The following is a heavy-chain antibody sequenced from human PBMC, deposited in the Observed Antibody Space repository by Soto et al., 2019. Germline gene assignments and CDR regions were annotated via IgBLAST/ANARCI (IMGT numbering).Heavy chain of an antibody. CDR1: GFTFSSYD. D-gene: IGHD5-12*01. V-gene: IGHV3-13*01. Sequence: EVQLVESGGGLVQPGGSLRLSCAASGFTFSSYDMHWVRQATGKGLEWVSAIGTAGDTYYPGSVKGRFTISRENAKNSLNLQMKSLRAGDTAVYYCARGLSGYSGYGTYNWFDPWGQGTLVTVSS. CDR3: ARGLSGYSGYGTYNWFDP. CDR2: IGTAGDT. J-gene: IGHJ5*02.